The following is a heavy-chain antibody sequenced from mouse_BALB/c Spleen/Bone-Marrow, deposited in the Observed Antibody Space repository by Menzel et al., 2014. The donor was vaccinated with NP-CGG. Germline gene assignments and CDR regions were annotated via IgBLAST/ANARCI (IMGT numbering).Heavy chain of an antibody. CDR2: INPSNGRT. CDR1: GYTFTNYW. D-gene: IGHD2-1*01. Sequence: QVQLQQSGAELVKPGASVKVSCKASGYTFTNYWMHWVKQRPGQGLEWIGEINPSNGRTNYNEKFKSKVALTVDKSSSTAYMQLSSLTSEDSAVYYCARWHGNHVGYALDYWGQGTSVTVSS. V-gene: IGHV1S81*02. CDR3: ARWHGNHVGYALDY. J-gene: IGHJ4*01.